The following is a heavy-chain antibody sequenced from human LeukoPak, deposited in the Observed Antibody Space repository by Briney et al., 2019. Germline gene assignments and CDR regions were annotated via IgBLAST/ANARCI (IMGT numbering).Heavy chain of an antibody. V-gene: IGHV1-3*01. CDR1: GYTFTSYA. D-gene: IGHD3-10*01. CDR2: INAGNGNT. CDR3: ARDAVTMVRGKNWFGP. Sequence: ASVKGSCKASGYTFTSYAMHWVRQAPGQRLEWMGWINAGNGNTKDSQKFQGRGTITRDTSASTAYMELSSLRSEDTAVYYCARDAVTMVRGKNWFGPWGQGTLVTVSS. J-gene: IGHJ5*02.